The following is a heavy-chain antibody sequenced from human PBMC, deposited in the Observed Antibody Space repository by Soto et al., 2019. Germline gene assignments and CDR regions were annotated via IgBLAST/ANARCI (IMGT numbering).Heavy chain of an antibody. D-gene: IGHD2-2*01. CDR2: ITYSGDT. Sequence: SETLSLTCTVSGASISSAGYSWSWVRHHPGKGLEWIGYITYSGDTDYNLSLRRRVPISIDTSKNQFSLKLSSVTAADTAVYYCARDRCNSTSWDGCWFGPWGQGTLVTVSS. J-gene: IGHJ5*02. V-gene: IGHV4-31*03. CDR1: GASISSAGYS. CDR3: ARDRCNSTSWDGCWFGP.